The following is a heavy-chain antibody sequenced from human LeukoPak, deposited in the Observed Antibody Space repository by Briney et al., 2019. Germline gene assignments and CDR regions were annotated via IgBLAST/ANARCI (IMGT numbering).Heavy chain of an antibody. V-gene: IGHV3-74*01. J-gene: IGHJ4*02. CDR2: INSDGSST. CDR3: GKNPRTYNDYGGGY. Sequence: GGSLRLSCAASGFTFSSYWMHWVRQAPGKGLVWVSRINSDGSSTSYADSVKGRFTISRDNAKNTLYLQMNSLRPADTAVYFCGKNPRTYNDYGGGYWGQGTLVIVSS. D-gene: IGHD4/OR15-4a*01. CDR1: GFTFSSYW.